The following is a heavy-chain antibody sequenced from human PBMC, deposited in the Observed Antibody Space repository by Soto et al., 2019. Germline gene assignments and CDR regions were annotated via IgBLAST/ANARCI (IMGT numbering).Heavy chain of an antibody. CDR1: GFSFSADGVG. J-gene: IGHJ3*01. V-gene: IGHV2-5*02. CDR3: AHAFGGTSWPNDAFDV. CDR2: IYWDDDT. D-gene: IGHD3-16*01. Sequence: HITLKESGPTLVKPTQTLTLTCIFSGFSFSADGVGVGWIRQPPGKTLEWLALIYWDDDTRYRPSLKSRLTITKASSKNPVVLTLTNMDPLDTATYYCAHAFGGTSWPNDAFDVWGQGTVVTVSS.